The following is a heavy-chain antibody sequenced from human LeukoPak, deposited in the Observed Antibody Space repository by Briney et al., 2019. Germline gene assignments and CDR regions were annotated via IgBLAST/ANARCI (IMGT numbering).Heavy chain of an antibody. CDR2: ISGGGGST. V-gene: IGHV3-23*01. D-gene: IGHD1-26*01. CDR1: GFTFTSYS. J-gene: IGHJ4*02. Sequence: PGGSLRLSCAASGFTFTSYSMNWVRQARGKGLEWVSTISGGGGSTYYADSVKGRFTISRDNSKNTLYLQVNSLRAEDTAVYYCAKGGKWDVTPFDYWGQGTQVTVSS. CDR3: AKGGKWDVTPFDY.